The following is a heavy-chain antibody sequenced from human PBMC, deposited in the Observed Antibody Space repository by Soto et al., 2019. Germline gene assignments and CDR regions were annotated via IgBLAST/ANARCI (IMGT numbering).Heavy chain of an antibody. Sequence: GGSLRLSCAASGFTFSSYSMNWVRQAPGKGLEWVSSISSSSSYIYYADSVKGRFTISRDNAKNSLYLQMNSLRAEDTAVYYCARGLGGSGYYIYYYYYGMDVWGQGATVTVSS. CDR3: ARGLGGSGYYIYYYYYGMDV. CDR2: ISSSSSYI. CDR1: GFTFSSYS. D-gene: IGHD3-22*01. J-gene: IGHJ6*02. V-gene: IGHV3-21*01.